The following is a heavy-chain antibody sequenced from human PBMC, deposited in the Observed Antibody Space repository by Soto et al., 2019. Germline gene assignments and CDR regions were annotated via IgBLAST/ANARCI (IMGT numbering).Heavy chain of an antibody. J-gene: IGHJ5*02. CDR1: GGTFSSYA. CDR3: ARDIVRGSIHWFDP. V-gene: IGHV1-69*01. CDR2: IIPIFGTA. Sequence: QVQLVQSGAEVKKPGSSVKVSCKASGGTFSSYAISWVRQAPGQGLEWMGGIIPIFGTANYAQKFQGRVTITADESTSTAYMAESSLSSEDTAVYYWARDIVRGSIHWFDPWGQGTLVNVSS. D-gene: IGHD3-10*01.